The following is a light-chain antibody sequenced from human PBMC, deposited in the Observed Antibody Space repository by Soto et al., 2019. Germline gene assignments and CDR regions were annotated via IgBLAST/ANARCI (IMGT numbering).Light chain of an antibody. CDR2: ATS. CDR3: QKYNSAPLT. J-gene: IGKJ4*01. V-gene: IGKV1-27*01. CDR1: QGIAPY. Sequence: DVQMTQSPSSLSAFVGDRVTITCRASQGIAPYLAWFQQKPGKVPKLLIYATSTLQSGVPSRFSGSGSGTDFTQTISSLQPEDVGTYYCQKYNSAPLTFGGGTKVEIK.